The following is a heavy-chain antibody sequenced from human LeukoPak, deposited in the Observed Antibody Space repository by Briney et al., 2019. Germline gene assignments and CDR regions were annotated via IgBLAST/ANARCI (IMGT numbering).Heavy chain of an antibody. Sequence: PSETLSLTCTVSGYSISSGYYWSWIRQPPGNGLEWIGYIYYSGSTYYNPSLKSRVTISVDTSKNQFSLKLSSVTAADTAVYYCARDHFGDPPTDYWGQGTLVTVSS. J-gene: IGHJ4*02. CDR3: ARDHFGDPPTDY. V-gene: IGHV4-30-4*08. CDR2: IYYSGST. CDR1: GYSISSGYY. D-gene: IGHD3-10*01.